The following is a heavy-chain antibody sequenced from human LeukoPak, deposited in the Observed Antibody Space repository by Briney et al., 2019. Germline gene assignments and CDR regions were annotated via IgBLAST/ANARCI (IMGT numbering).Heavy chain of an antibody. D-gene: IGHD2-21*02. CDR3: AGDPRYCGGDCYNNWFDP. Sequence: ASVKVSCKASGGTFSSYAISWVRQAPGQGLEWMGRIIPILGIANYAQKFQGRVTITADKSTSTAYMELSSLRSEDTAVYYCAGDPRYCGGDCYNNWFDPWGQGTLVTVSS. V-gene: IGHV1-69*04. J-gene: IGHJ5*02. CDR2: IIPILGIA. CDR1: GGTFSSYA.